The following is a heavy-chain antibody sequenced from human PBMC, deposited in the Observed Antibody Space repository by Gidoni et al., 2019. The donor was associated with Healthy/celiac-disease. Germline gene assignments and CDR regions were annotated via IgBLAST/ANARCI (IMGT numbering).Heavy chain of an antibody. CDR2: IYYSGST. J-gene: IGHJ4*02. CDR3: ARVSYSSSSFDY. D-gene: IGHD6-6*01. CDR1: GGSISSYY. Sequence: QVQLQESGPGLVKHSETLSLTCTVSGGSISSYYWSWIRQPPGKGLEWIGYIYYSGSTNYNPSLKSRVTISVDTSKNQFSLKLSSVTAADTAVYYCARVSYSSSSFDYWGQGTLVTVSS. V-gene: IGHV4-59*01.